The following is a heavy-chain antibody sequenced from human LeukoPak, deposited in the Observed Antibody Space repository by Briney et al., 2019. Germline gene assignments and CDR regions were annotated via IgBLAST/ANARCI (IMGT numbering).Heavy chain of an antibody. CDR1: DFTFANYA. CDR3: GRDPNGDYIGAFEF. CDR2: IKGSGSYA. V-gene: IGHV3-23*01. Sequence: QPGGSLRLSCVGSDFTFANYAMTWVRLTPGKGLEWVSSIKGSGSYAMYADPVSGRFTTSRDNSRNTIFLQMTSLRAEDTAIYYCGRDPNGDYIGAFEFWGLGTLVSVSS. J-gene: IGHJ3*01. D-gene: IGHD4-17*01.